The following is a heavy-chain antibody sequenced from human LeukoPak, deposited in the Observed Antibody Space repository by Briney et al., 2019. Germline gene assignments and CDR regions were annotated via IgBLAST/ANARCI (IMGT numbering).Heavy chain of an antibody. CDR1: GYTFTSYA. D-gene: IGHD3-16*02. Sequence: GASVKVSCMASGYTFTSYAMNWVRLAPGQGLEWMGWINTNTGNPTYAQGFTGRFVFSLDTSVSTAYLQISSLRAEDTAVYYCAGLTFGGVIVIDYWGQGTLVTVSS. J-gene: IGHJ4*02. CDR3: AGLTFGGVIVIDY. V-gene: IGHV7-4-1*02. CDR2: INTNTGNP.